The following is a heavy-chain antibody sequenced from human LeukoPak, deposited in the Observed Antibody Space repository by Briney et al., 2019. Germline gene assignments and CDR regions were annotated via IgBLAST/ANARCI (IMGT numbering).Heavy chain of an antibody. CDR2: ISWNSGSI. CDR1: GFIFDDYG. D-gene: IGHD4-23*01. CDR3: AKDKTRWQEGYWYFDL. Sequence: PGGSLRLSCAASGFIFDDYGMSWVRQVPGKGLEWVSGISWNSGSIGYADSVKGRFTISRDNAKNSLYLQMNSLRAEDTALYYCAKDKTRWQEGYWYFDLWGRGTLATVSS. J-gene: IGHJ2*01. V-gene: IGHV3-9*01.